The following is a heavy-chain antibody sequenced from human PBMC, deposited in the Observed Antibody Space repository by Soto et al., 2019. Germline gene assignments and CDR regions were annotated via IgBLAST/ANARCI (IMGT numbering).Heavy chain of an antibody. CDR3: ASDTMNYYYYYMDV. CDR1: GFTFSSYA. D-gene: IGHD5-18*01. J-gene: IGHJ6*03. V-gene: IGHV3-23*01. CDR2: ISDSGGST. Sequence: GGSLRLSCAASGFTFSSYAMNWVRQAPGKGLEWVSVISDSGGSTYYADSVKGRFIISRDNSKNTLYLQMNSLRAEDTAVYYCASDTMNYYYYYMDVWGKGTTVTVSS.